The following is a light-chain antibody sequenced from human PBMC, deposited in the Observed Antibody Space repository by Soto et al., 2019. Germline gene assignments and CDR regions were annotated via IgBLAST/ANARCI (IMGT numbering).Light chain of an antibody. Sequence: EIVLTQSPGTLSLSPGERATLSCKASQSVTSRYLAWYQQKPGQAPSRLIYGASSRATGLPDRFSGSGSGTDFPLTISRLEPEDFAVYFCQQYNNSPEYTFGQGTRLELK. J-gene: IGKJ2*01. CDR1: QSVTSRY. CDR3: QQYNNSPEYT. V-gene: IGKV3-20*01. CDR2: GAS.